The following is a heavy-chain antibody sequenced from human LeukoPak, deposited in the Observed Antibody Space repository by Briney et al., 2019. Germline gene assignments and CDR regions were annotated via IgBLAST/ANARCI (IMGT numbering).Heavy chain of an antibody. J-gene: IGHJ4*02. D-gene: IGHD3-10*01. CDR1: GGSFSGYY. V-gene: IGHV4-34*01. CDR3: ASLGVRGILY. Sequence: SETLSLTCAVYGGSFSGYYWSWIRQPPGKGLEWIGEINHSGSTNYNPSLKSRVTISVDTSKNQFSLKLSSVTAADTAVYYCASLGVRGILYWGQGTLVTVSS. CDR2: INHSGST.